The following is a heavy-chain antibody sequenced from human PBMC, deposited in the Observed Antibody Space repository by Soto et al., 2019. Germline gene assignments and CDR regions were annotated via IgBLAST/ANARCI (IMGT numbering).Heavy chain of an antibody. Sequence: SETLSLTCTVSGGSISSVGHYWSWIRQPPGKGLEWIGYIYYSGTTYYNPSLKSRVTISVDTSENQFSLKVNSVTAADTAVYYCARALIQLWPHYYYGMDVWGQGTTVTVSS. CDR1: GGSISSVGHY. V-gene: IGHV4-30-4*01. CDR3: ARALIQLWPHYYYGMDV. J-gene: IGHJ6*02. CDR2: IYYSGTT. D-gene: IGHD5-18*01.